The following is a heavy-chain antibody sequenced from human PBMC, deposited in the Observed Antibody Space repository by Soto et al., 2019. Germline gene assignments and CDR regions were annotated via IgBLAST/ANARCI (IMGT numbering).Heavy chain of an antibody. Sequence: EVQLLESGGGLVQPGGSLRLSCAASGFTFSSYAMSWVRQAPGKGLEWVSAISGSGGSTYYADSVKGRFTISRDNSKNTLYLQMNSLRAEDTAVYYCAKDRADYVWGSYRYLYYFDYWGQGTLVTVSS. J-gene: IGHJ4*02. CDR1: GFTFSSYA. D-gene: IGHD3-16*02. CDR2: ISGSGGST. CDR3: AKDRADYVWGSYRYLYYFDY. V-gene: IGHV3-23*01.